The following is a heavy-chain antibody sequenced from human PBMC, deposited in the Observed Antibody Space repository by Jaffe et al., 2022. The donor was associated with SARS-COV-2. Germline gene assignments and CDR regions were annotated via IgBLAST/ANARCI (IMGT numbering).Heavy chain of an antibody. CDR3: AKDASYYYDSSGALVY. Sequence: EVQLLESGGGLVQPGGSLRLSCAASGFTFSSYAMSWVRQAPGKGLEWVSAISGSGGSTYYADSVKGRFTISRDNSKNTLYLQMNSLRAEDTAVYYCAKDASYYYDSSGALVYWGQGTLVTVSS. CDR1: GFTFSSYA. J-gene: IGHJ4*02. CDR2: ISGSGGST. V-gene: IGHV3-23*01. D-gene: IGHD3-22*01.